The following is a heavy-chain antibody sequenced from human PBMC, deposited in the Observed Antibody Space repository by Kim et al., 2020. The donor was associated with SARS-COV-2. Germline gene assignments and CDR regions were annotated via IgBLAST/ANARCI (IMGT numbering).Heavy chain of an antibody. V-gene: IGHV3-30*03. D-gene: IGHD2-8*01. CDR2: NI. J-gene: IGHJ4*02. CDR3: AREKGVSRYFDY. Sequence: NILYADSVKGRFTVARDNSKNSLYLQMHSLRGDDTAVYFCAREKGVSRYFDYWGQGTLVTVSS.